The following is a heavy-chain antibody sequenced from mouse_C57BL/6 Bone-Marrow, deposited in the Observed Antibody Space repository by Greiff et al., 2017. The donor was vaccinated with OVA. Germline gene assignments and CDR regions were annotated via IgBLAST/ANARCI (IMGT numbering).Heavy chain of an antibody. J-gene: IGHJ1*03. V-gene: IGHV1-26*01. CDR1: GYTFTDYY. CDR2: INPNNGGT. D-gene: IGHD2-1*01. CDR3: ARDGGNYVWYFDV. Sequence: VQLQQSGPELVKPGASVKISCKASGYTFTDYYMNWVKQSHGKSLEWIGDINPNNGGTSYNQKFKGKATLTVDKSSSTAYMELRSLTSEDSAVYYCARDGGNYVWYFDVWGTGTTVTVSS.